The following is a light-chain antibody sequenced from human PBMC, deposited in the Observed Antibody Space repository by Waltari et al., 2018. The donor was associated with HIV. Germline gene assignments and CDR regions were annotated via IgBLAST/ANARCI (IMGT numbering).Light chain of an antibody. Sequence: QTVFTQPAAVSAAPAQQVTISCAGSTSNIATNYVSWYQRLPGTAPKLLIDDNSERPSGIPDRFAGSKSGTSATLGITGLQTGDEADYYCGTWESSLSAVVFGTGTKVTVL. CDR1: TSNIATNY. J-gene: IGLJ1*01. CDR3: GTWESSLSAVV. CDR2: DNS. V-gene: IGLV1-51*01.